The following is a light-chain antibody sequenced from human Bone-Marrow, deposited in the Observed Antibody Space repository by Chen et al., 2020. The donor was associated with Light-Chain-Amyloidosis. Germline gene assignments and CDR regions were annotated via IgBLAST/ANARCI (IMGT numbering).Light chain of an antibody. CDR2: EVT. J-gene: IGLJ1*01. V-gene: IGLV2-14*01. Sequence: QSALTQPASVSGSPGQSLTISCTGTSSDVGGDNHVSWYLQHPDKAPKLMIYEVTNRPSWVPDRFSGSKSDNTASLTISGLQTEDEADYFCSSYTITNTLVFGSGTRVTVL. CDR1: SSDVGGDNH. CDR3: SSYTITNTLV.